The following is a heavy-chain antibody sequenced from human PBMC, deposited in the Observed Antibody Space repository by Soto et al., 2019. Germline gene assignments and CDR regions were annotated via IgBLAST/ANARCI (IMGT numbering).Heavy chain of an antibody. CDR1: GGAIVSADSY. V-gene: IGHV4-31*11. J-gene: IGHJ5*01. D-gene: IGHD3-9*01. Sequence: SETLSLTCAVSGGAIVSADSYWFWIRKHPGKGLEWIGYIAYSGDTYYNPSLRSRVTISADTSENKFFLTLKSVTAADTAGEFCARDFERSAFASWGQGTSVTVSS. CDR3: ARDFERSAFAS. CDR2: IAYSGDT.